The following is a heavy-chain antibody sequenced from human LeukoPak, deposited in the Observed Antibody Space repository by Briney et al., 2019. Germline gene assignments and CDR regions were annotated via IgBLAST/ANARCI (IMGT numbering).Heavy chain of an antibody. Sequence: PGGSLRLSCAASGFIFSSYAMNWVRQAPGKGLEWVSAINGGGGRTYYADSVKGRFTISRDNSKNTLYLQMNSLRAEDTAVYYCAKAGYGDYYYFDYWGQGTLVTVSS. CDR2: INGGGGRT. CDR1: GFIFSSYA. D-gene: IGHD4-17*01. V-gene: IGHV3-23*01. J-gene: IGHJ4*02. CDR3: AKAGYGDYYYFDY.